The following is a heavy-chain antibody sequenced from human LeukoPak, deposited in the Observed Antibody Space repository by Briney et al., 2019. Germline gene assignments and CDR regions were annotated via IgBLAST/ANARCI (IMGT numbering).Heavy chain of an antibody. V-gene: IGHV3-21*01. J-gene: IGHJ4*02. CDR1: GFTFSSYS. CDR2: ISSSSSYI. CDR3: ARDSGSWYWKPSSVDY. Sequence: PGGSLRLSCAASGFTFSSYSMNWVRQAPGKGLEWDSFISSSSSYIYYADSVKGRFTISRDNAKNSLNLQMNSLRAEDTAVYYCARDSGSWYWKPSSVDYWGQGILVTVSS. D-gene: IGHD6-13*01.